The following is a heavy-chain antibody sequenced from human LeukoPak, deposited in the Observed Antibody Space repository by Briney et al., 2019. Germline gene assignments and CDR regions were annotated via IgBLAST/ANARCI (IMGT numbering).Heavy chain of an antibody. CDR1: GFSLSTSGGG. CDR2: IYWNDDK. CDR3: AHSRPVTTFVLNYYYYYYMDV. D-gene: IGHD4-17*01. V-gene: IGHV2-5*01. Sequence: SGPTLVNPTQTLTLTCTFSGFSLSTSGGGVGWIRQPPGKALEWPALIYWNDDKRYSPSLKSRLNITKDTSKNQVVLTMTNMDPVDTATYYCAHSRPVTTFVLNYYYYYYMDVWGKGTTVTVSS. J-gene: IGHJ6*03.